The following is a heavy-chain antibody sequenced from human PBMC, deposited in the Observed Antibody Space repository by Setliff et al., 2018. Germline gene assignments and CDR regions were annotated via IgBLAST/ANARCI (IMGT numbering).Heavy chain of an antibody. D-gene: IGHD3-3*01. Sequence: ASVKVSCKASGYTFTSYAMNWVRQAPGQGLAWMGWINTNTGNPTYAQGFTGRFVFPLDTSVSTAYLQISSLKAEDTAVYYCAISRYDFWSGYYFYYWGHGTLVTVSS. V-gene: IGHV7-4-1*02. CDR1: GYTFTSYA. CDR3: AISRYDFWSGYYFYY. J-gene: IGHJ4*01. CDR2: INTNTGNP.